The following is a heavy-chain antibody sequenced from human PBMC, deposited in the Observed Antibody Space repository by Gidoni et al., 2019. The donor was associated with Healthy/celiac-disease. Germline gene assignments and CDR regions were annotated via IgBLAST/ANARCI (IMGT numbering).Heavy chain of an antibody. V-gene: IGHV3-30*18. CDR1: GSTFSSYG. CDR3: AKDPGDSSGYYPAEQDY. Sequence: QVQLVESGGGVFQPGRSLRLPCAASGSTFSSYGMHWVRQAPGKGLEWVAVISYDGSNKYYADSVKGRFTISRDNSKNTLYLQMNSLRAEDTAVYYCAKDPGDSSGYYPAEQDYWGQGTLVTVSS. J-gene: IGHJ4*02. D-gene: IGHD3-22*01. CDR2: ISYDGSNK.